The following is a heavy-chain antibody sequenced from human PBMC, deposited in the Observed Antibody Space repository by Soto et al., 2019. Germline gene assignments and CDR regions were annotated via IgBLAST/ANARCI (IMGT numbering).Heavy chain of an antibody. CDR2: INHSGST. CDR3: ARKDFWSGYTDY. Sequence: PSETLSLTCAVYGGSFSGYYWSWIRQPPGKGLEWIGEINHSGSTNYNPSLKSRVTISVDTSKNQFSLKLSSVTAADTAVYYCARKDFWSGYTDYWGQGTLVTVSS. V-gene: IGHV4-34*01. CDR1: GGSFSGYY. D-gene: IGHD3-3*01. J-gene: IGHJ4*02.